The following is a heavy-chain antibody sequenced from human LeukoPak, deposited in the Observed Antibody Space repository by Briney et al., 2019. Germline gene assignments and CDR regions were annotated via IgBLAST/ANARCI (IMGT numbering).Heavy chain of an antibody. J-gene: IGHJ4*02. CDR1: GGSISSYY. CDR2: IYYSGST. CDR3: ARRRGGSGYFDY. Sequence: PSETLPLTCTVSGGSISSYYWSWIRQPPGKGLEWIGYIYYSGSTNYNPSLKSRVTISVDTSKNQFSLKLSSVTAADTAVYYCARRRGGSGYFDYWGQGTLVTVSS. D-gene: IGHD3-16*01. V-gene: IGHV4-59*08.